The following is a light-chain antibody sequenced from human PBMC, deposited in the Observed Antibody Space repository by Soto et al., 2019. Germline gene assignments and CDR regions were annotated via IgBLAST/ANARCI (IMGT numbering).Light chain of an antibody. V-gene: IGKV3-15*01. CDR3: QQYNNWPQT. CDR1: QSVSSN. J-gene: IGKJ1*01. CDR2: GAS. Sequence: EIVMTQSPATLSVSPGERATLSCWASQSVSSNLAWYQQKPGQAPRLLIYGASTRATGIPARFSGSGSGTEFTLTISGLQSEDFAVYYCQQYNNWPQTFGQGTKVDIK.